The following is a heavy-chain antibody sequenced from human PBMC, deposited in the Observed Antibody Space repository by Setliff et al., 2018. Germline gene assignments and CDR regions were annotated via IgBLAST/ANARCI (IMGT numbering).Heavy chain of an antibody. Sequence: GGSLRLSCVTSGFTFSLSWMSWVRQLPGKGLEWVSRIAPDADRPAYANSVKGRFTISRDNAKNTLYLQMDRLRVEDTGVYFCAGGMRTCSYWGQGTLVTVSS. J-gene: IGHJ4*02. CDR1: GFTFSLSW. V-gene: IGHV3-74*01. CDR3: AGGMRTCSY. D-gene: IGHD3-10*02. CDR2: IAPDADRP.